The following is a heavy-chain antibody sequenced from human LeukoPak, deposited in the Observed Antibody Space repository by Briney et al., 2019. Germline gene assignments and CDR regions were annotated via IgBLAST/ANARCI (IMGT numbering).Heavy chain of an antibody. CDR2: IYYNERS. V-gene: IGHV4-59*12. D-gene: IGHD1-26*01. CDR3: AREGGSYRWLDY. CDR1: GDSISSYF. Sequence: SETLSLTCTVSGDSISSYFWSWIRQPPGKGLEWIGYIYYNERSNYNPSLRSRVTISIDTSKNQFSLQLNSVTAADTAVYYCAREGGSYRWLDYWGQGTLVTVSS. J-gene: IGHJ4*02.